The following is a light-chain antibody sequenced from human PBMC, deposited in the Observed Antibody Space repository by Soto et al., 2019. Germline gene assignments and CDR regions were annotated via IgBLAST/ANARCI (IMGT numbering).Light chain of an antibody. CDR1: SSDVGGYNY. V-gene: IGLV2-8*01. CDR2: EVT. Sequence: QSVLTQPPSASGSPGQSVTISCTGTSSDVGGYNYVSWYQHHPGKAPKLMIYEVTKRPSGVPDRFSGSKSGDTASLTVSGLLAEDEADYYCASYAGSNKVFGTGTKVTVL. CDR3: ASYAGSNKV. J-gene: IGLJ1*01.